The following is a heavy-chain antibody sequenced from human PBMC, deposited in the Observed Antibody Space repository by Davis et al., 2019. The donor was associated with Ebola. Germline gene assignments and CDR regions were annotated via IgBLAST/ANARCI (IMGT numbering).Heavy chain of an antibody. CDR2: MNPNSGNT. CDR3: ANRKGNRPDAFEN. D-gene: IGHD1-14*01. V-gene: IGHV1-8*01. CDR1: GYTFTSYD. J-gene: IGHJ3*02. Sequence: ASVKVSCKASGYTFTSYDINWVRQATGQGLEWMGWMNPNSGNTGYAQKFQGRVTMTRNTSISTAYMELNSLTSEDTAVYYCANRKGNRPDAFENWGLGTMVTVSS.